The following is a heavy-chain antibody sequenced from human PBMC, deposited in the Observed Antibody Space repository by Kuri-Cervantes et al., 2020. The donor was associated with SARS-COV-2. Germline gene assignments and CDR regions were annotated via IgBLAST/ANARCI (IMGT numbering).Heavy chain of an antibody. D-gene: IGHD2-15*01. V-gene: IGHV5-51*01. Sequence: GESLKIPRKGSGYSFTSYWIGRVRQMPGKGLEWMGIIYPGDSDTRYSPSFQGQVTISADKSISTAYLQWSSLKASDTAMYYCARLPCGTIFGSGGSCYSSTNYYYYGMDVWGQGTTVTVSS. CDR3: ARLPCGTIFGSGGSCYSSTNYYYYGMDV. J-gene: IGHJ6*02. CDR1: GYSFTSYW. CDR2: IYPGDSDT.